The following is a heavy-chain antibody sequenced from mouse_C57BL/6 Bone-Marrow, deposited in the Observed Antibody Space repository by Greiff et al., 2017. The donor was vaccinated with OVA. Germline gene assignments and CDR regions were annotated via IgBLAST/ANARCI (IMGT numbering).Heavy chain of an antibody. V-gene: IGHV1-63*01. D-gene: IGHD3-2*02. CDR2: IYPGGGYT. Sequence: VKLVESGAELVRPGTSVKMSCKASGYTFTNYWIGWAKQRPGHGLEWIGDIYPGGGYTNYNEKFKGKATLTADKSSSTAYMQLSSLTSEDSAIYCCTRFRLWYFDVWGTGTTVTVSS. J-gene: IGHJ1*03. CDR3: TRFRLWYFDV. CDR1: GYTFTNYW.